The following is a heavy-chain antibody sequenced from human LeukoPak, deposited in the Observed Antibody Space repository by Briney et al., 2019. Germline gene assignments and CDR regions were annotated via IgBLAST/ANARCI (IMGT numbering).Heavy chain of an antibody. CDR3: TTWVRLGELSFYPYFDY. Sequence: GGSLRLSCAASGFTFRNAWMSWVRQAPGKGLEWVGRIKSKSDGGTTDYAAPVKGRFSISRNDSKNTLYLQINGLKSEDTAVYYCTTWVRLGELSFYPYFDYWGQGTLVTVSS. D-gene: IGHD3-16*02. CDR1: GFTFRNAW. V-gene: IGHV3-15*05. J-gene: IGHJ4*02. CDR2: IKSKSDGGTT.